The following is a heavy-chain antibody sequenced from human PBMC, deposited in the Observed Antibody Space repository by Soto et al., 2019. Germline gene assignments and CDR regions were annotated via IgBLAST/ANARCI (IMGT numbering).Heavy chain of an antibody. CDR1: GLTFSSYG. CDR2: TWYDGGNK. D-gene: IGHD5-12*01. CDR3: VRAAGYNGYDYVYYYGMDV. Sequence: QVQLLESEGGVVQPGGSLRLSCAASGLTFSSYGMHWVRQAPGKGLEWVALTWYDGGNKYYADSVKGRFSISRDNSKNMLYLQMNSLRDEDTAVYYCVRAAGYNGYDYVYYYGMDVWGQGTTVTVSS. J-gene: IGHJ6*02. V-gene: IGHV3-33*01.